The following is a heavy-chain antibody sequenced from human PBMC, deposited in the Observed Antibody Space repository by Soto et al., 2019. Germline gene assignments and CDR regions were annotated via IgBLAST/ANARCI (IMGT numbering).Heavy chain of an antibody. CDR3: ARGVLEWLLRDSYYYYMDV. Sequence: QVQLQESGPGLVKPSETLSLTCTVSGDSISSSYWNWIRQAPGKGLEWIGYIDDTGSTNYNPSLTSCVTLSVDPSNNQYSLKLSSVTAADTAVYYCARGVLEWLLRDSYYYYMDVWGKGTTVTVSS. CDR2: IDDTGST. J-gene: IGHJ6*03. D-gene: IGHD3-3*01. V-gene: IGHV4-59*01. CDR1: GDSISSSY.